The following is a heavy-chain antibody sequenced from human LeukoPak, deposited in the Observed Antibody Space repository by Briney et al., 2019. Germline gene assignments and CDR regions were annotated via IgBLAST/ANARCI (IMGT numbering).Heavy chain of an antibody. D-gene: IGHD2-2*01. CDR2: IYYSGST. J-gene: IGHJ6*03. Sequence: PSETLSLTCTVSGYSITSSYFWAWVRQPPGKGLEWIGYIYYSGSTNYNPSLKSRVTISVDTSKNQFSLKLSSVTAADTAVYYCARTTEGYCRSTSYSWCYYYYMDVWGKGTTVTVSS. CDR1: GYSITSSYF. V-gene: IGHV4-59*01. CDR3: ARTTEGYCRSTSYSWCYYYYMDV.